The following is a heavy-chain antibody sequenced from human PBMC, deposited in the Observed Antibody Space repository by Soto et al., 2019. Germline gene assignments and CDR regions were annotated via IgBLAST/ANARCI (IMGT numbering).Heavy chain of an antibody. J-gene: IGHJ5*02. CDR2: ISSSSSYI. D-gene: IGHD6-6*01. Sequence: PGGSLRLSCAASGFTFSSYSMNWVRQAPGKGLEWVSSISSSSSYIYYADSVKGRFTISRDNAKNSLYLQMNSLRAEDTAVYYCARDAGSSSSGPVNWFDPWGQGTLVTVSS. CDR1: GFTFSSYS. V-gene: IGHV3-21*01. CDR3: ARDAGSSSSGPVNWFDP.